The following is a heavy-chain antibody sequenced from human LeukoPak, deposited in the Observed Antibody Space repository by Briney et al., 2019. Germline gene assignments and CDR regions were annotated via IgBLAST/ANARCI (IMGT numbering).Heavy chain of an antibody. CDR2: ISSSSSYI. D-gene: IGHD5-24*01. Sequence: GGSLRLSCAASGFTFSSYSMNWVRQAPGKGLEWVSSISSSSSYIYYADSVKGRFTISRDNAKNSLYLQMNSLRAEDTAVYYCARDYLSWRDGYNPFDYWGQGTLVTVSS. CDR3: ARDYLSWRDGYNPFDY. J-gene: IGHJ4*02. V-gene: IGHV3-21*01. CDR1: GFTFSSYS.